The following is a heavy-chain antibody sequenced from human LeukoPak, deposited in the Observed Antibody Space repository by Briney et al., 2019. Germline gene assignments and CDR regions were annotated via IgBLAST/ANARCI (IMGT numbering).Heavy chain of an antibody. CDR3: ARTNRDGSYYYFDY. CDR2: ISSNGGSP. CDR1: GFTFSSYA. J-gene: IGHJ4*02. V-gene: IGHV3-64*01. D-gene: IGHD1-26*01. Sequence: PGGPLRLSCAASGFTFSSYAMHWVPPAPGKGLEYVSAISSNGGSPYYANSLKGRFAISRDNSKNTLYLQMGSLRAEDMAVYYCARTNRDGSYYYFDYWGQGTLVTVSS.